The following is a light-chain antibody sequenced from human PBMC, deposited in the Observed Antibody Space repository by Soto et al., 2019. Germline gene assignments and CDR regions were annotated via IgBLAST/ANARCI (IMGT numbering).Light chain of an antibody. Sequence: QSVLTQPRSVSGSPGQSVTISCTGTSCDVGGYNYVSWFQQHPGKAPKVMIYDVSKRPSGVPDRFSGSKSGNTASLTISGLQADDEADYYCCSYAGTYIYVCGTGTKVTVL. J-gene: IGLJ1*01. CDR2: DVS. CDR3: CSYAGTYIYV. V-gene: IGLV2-11*01. CDR1: SCDVGGYNY.